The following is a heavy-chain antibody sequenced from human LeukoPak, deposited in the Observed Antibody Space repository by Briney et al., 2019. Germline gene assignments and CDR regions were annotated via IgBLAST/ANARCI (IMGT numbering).Heavy chain of an antibody. CDR1: GGSISSYY. D-gene: IGHD4-17*01. Sequence: PSETLSLTCTASGGSISSYYWSWIRQPPGKGLEWIGYIYYSGSTNYNPSLKSRVTISVDTSKNQFSLKLSSVTAADTAVYYCAGGSDYGDYSVHYWGQGTLVTVSS. J-gene: IGHJ4*02. CDR2: IYYSGST. CDR3: AGGSDYGDYSVHY. V-gene: IGHV4-59*01.